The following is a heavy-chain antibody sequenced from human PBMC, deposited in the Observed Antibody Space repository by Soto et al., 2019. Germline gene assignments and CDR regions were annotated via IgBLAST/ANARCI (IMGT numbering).Heavy chain of an antibody. CDR1: GFTFSSYA. CDR2: ISYDGSNK. V-gene: IGHV3-30-3*01. CDR3: EGVDSSGYYWDY. J-gene: IGHJ4*02. Sequence: QVQLVESGGGVVQPGRSLRLSCAASGFTFSSYAMHWVRQAPGKGLEWVAVISYDGSNKYYADSVKGRFTISRDNSKNTLYLQMNSLRAEDTAVYYCEGVDSSGYYWDYWGQGTLVTVSS. D-gene: IGHD3-22*01.